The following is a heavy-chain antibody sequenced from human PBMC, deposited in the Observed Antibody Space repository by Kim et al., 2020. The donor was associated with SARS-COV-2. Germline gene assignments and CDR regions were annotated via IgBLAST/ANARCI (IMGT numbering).Heavy chain of an antibody. CDR2: IYYSGST. CDR1: GGSISSYY. CDR3: ARASGGITIFGVATKPPYFDY. V-gene: IGHV4-59*01. J-gene: IGHJ4*02. D-gene: IGHD3-3*01. Sequence: SETLSLTCTVSGGSISSYYWSWIRQPPGKGLEWIGYIYYSGSTNYNPSLKSRVTISVDTSKNQFSLKLSSVTAADTAVYYCARASGGITIFGVATKPPYFDYWGQGTLVTVSS.